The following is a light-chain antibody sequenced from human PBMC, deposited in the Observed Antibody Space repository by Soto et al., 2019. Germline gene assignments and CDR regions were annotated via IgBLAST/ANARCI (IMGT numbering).Light chain of an antibody. Sequence: QSVLTQPPSASGSPGQSVTISCTGTSSDVGGYNYVSWYQQHPGKAPKLMIYEVSKRPSGVPDRFSGPKSGNTASLTVSGLQAEDEADYYCSSYAGSSNVFGTGTKLTVL. CDR2: EVS. CDR3: SSYAGSSNV. CDR1: SSDVGGYNY. V-gene: IGLV2-8*01. J-gene: IGLJ1*01.